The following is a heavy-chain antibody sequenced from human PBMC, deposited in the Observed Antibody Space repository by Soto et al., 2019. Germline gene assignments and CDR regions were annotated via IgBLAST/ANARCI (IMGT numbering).Heavy chain of an antibody. Sequence: GGSLRLSCAASGFTFGGSAMHWVRQASGKGLEWVGHIRSKTNSYATAYAESVKGRFTISRDDSMNTAYLQMNSLKTEDAAVYFCTRQTDAVQWLVVPTDYNFDYWGQGTLVTVSS. CDR1: GFTFGGSA. CDR2: IRSKTNSYAT. CDR3: TRQTDAVQWLVVPTDYNFDY. D-gene: IGHD6-19*01. V-gene: IGHV3-73*01. J-gene: IGHJ4*02.